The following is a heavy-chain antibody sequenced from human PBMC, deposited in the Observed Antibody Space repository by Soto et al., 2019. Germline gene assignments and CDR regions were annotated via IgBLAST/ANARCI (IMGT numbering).Heavy chain of an antibody. CDR1: GFTFSSYA. CDR3: AKDFGYNYGYDAFDI. Sequence: PGGSLRLSCAASGFTFSSYAMSWVRKAPGKGLEWVSGVSGSGGSTYCVDSVKGRFTISRDNSKNTLYLQMNSLRAEDTAVYYCAKDFGYNYGYDAFDIWGQGTMVTVSS. D-gene: IGHD5-18*01. V-gene: IGHV3-23*01. J-gene: IGHJ3*02. CDR2: VSGSGGST.